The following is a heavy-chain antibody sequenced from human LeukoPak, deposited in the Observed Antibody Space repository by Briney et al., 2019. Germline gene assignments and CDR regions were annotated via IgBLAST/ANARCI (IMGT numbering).Heavy chain of an antibody. Sequence: GESLKIPCKGSGYSFTSYWIGWVGQMPGKGLEWMGIIYPGDSDTTYSPSFQGQVTISADKSISTAYLQWSSLKASDTAMYYCARRGAVAGKHWFDPWGQGTLVTVSS. CDR3: ARRGAVAGKHWFDP. CDR2: IYPGDSDT. V-gene: IGHV5-51*01. J-gene: IGHJ5*02. D-gene: IGHD6-13*01. CDR1: GYSFTSYW.